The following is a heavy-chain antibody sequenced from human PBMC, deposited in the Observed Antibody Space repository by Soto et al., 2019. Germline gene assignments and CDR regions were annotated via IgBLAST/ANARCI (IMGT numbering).Heavy chain of an antibody. D-gene: IGHD1-7*01. Sequence: QVQLVQSGAEVKKSGASVKVSCMASGYNFIAQNIHWVRQAPGLGLEWMRKMNPTRGGSDYAQEFQGQVTVSRDQSICKVYTELTSLNSDDTAVYSCARERHWHYTSDAFDLWGQGTMVIVYS. J-gene: IGHJ3*01. V-gene: IGHV1-2*02. CDR3: ARERHWHYTSDAFDL. CDR2: MNPTRGGS. CDR1: GYNFIAQN.